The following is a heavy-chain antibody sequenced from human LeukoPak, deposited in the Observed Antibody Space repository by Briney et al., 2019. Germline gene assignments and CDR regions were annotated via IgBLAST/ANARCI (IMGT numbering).Heavy chain of an antibody. V-gene: IGHV3-23*01. J-gene: IGHJ4*02. CDR1: GFTFSSYA. Sequence: GGSLRLSCAASGFTFSSYAMSWVRQAPGKGLEWVSAISGSGGSTYYADSVKGRFTISRDNSKSTLYLQMNSLRAEDTAVYYCAKGRGAIVVVVAARFLDYWGQGTLVTVSS. D-gene: IGHD2-15*01. CDR2: ISGSGGST. CDR3: AKGRGAIVVVVAARFLDY.